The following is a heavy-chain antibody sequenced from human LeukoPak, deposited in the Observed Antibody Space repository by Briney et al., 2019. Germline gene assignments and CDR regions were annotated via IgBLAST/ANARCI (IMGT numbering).Heavy chain of an antibody. CDR2: IYYSGST. CDR3: ARTGVSEAGSNWFDP. CDR1: GGSLSSYY. V-gene: IGHV4-59*01. Sequence: PSETLSLTCTVSGGSLSSYYWSWIRQPPGKGLEGIGYIYYSGSTNYNPSLKSRVTISVDTSKNQFSLKLSSVTAADTAVYYCARTGVSEAGSNWFDPWGQGTLVTVSS. J-gene: IGHJ5*02. D-gene: IGHD6-13*01.